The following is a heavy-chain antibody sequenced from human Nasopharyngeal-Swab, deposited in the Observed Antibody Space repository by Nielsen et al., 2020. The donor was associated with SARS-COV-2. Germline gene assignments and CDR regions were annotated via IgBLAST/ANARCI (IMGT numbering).Heavy chain of an antibody. Sequence: GASLPISCAASGCTFDDYAMHWVRHAPGKGLEWVSGISWNSVSIGYADSVKGRFTISRDNAKKSLYLQMNSLRAEDTALYYCAKDLSSGWYGWFDPWGQGTLVTVSS. V-gene: IGHV3-9*01. J-gene: IGHJ5*02. D-gene: IGHD6-19*01. CDR2: ISWNSVSI. CDR3: AKDLSSGWYGWFDP. CDR1: GCTFDDYA.